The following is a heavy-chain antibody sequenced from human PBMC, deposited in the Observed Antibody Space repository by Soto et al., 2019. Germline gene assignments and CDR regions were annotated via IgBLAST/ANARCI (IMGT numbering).Heavy chain of an antibody. CDR3: ASFIEDEEFDY. CDR1: GGSISSSSYY. CDR2: INYSGRT. Sequence: SETLSLTCTVSGGSISSSSYYWGWIRQPPGKGLEWIGSINYSGRTYYNPSLKSRVTISVDTSKNQFSLKLSSVTAADTAVYYCASFIEDEEFDYWGQGTLVTVSS. V-gene: IGHV4-39*07. J-gene: IGHJ4*02. D-gene: IGHD3-16*02.